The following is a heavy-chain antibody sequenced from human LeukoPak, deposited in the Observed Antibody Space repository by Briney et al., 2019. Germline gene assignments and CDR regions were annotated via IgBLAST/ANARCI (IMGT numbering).Heavy chain of an antibody. V-gene: IGHV3-11*01. Sequence: SGGSLRLSCAASGFTFSDYYMSWIRQAPGKGLEWVSYISSSGSTIYYADSVKGRFTIPRDNAKNSLYLQMNSLRAEDTAVYYCARDYGDYDDAFDIWGQGTMVTVSS. CDR1: GFTFSDYY. CDR3: ARDYGDYDDAFDI. D-gene: IGHD4-17*01. J-gene: IGHJ3*02. CDR2: ISSSGSTI.